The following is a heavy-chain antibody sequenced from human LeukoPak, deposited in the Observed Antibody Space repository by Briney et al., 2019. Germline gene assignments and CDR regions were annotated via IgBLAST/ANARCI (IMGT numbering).Heavy chain of an antibody. J-gene: IGHJ4*02. CDR3: ARDPDYGDPY. Sequence: GGSLRLSCSASGFSFSDSYMSWFRLSPQKGLEWIAYITSSGTTTEYADSVKGRFTISRVNAKSSLYLQMNSLRPEDTAVYYCARDPDYGDPYWGEGTLVTVSS. D-gene: IGHD4/OR15-4a*01. CDR2: ITSSGTTT. CDR1: GFSFSDSY. V-gene: IGHV3-11*01.